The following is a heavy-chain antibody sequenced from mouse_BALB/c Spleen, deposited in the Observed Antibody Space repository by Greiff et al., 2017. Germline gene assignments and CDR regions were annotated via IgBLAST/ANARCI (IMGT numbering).Heavy chain of an antibody. D-gene: IGHD2-14*01. J-gene: IGHJ3*01. CDR3: TRRGYEAY. Sequence: VQLKQSGGGLVQPGGSMKLSCVASGFTFSSYWMNWVRQSPEKGLEWVAEIRLKSNNYATHYAESVKGRFTISRDDSKSSVYLQMNNLRAEDTGIYYCTRRGYEAYWGQGTLVTVSA. V-gene: IGHV6-6*02. CDR2: IRLKSNNYAT. CDR1: GFTFSSYW.